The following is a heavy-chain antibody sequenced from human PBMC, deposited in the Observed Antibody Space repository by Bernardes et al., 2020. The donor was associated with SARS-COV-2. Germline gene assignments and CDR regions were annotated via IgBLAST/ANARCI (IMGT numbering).Heavy chain of an antibody. Sequence: GGSLRLSCSASGFTFSTYVMHWVRQPPGKGLEYVSAISTNGDYTYYADFVEGRFIISRDDSKNTMYLHMNSLRAEDTAVYYCAREMRWYDILTGPEGYYFDYWGQGTLVTVSS. CDR3: AREMRWYDILTGPEGYYFDY. V-gene: IGHV3-64*04. CDR1: GFTFSTYV. D-gene: IGHD3-9*01. CDR2: ISTNGDYT. J-gene: IGHJ4*02.